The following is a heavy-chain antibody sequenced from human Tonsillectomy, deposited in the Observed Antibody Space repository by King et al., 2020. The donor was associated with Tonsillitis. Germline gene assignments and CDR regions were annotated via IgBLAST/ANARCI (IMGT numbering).Heavy chain of an antibody. Sequence: EVQLVESGGGLVQPGGSLRLSCAASGFTFSSYAMSWVRQAPGKGLEWVSAISATGGSTYYADSVKCRFTISRDNSENTLYLQMNSLRAEDTAAYYCAKAAATYYYYYMDVWGKGTTVTVSS. CDR2: ISATGGST. CDR3: AKAAATYYYYYMDV. V-gene: IGHV3-23*04. J-gene: IGHJ6*03. CDR1: GFTFSSYA.